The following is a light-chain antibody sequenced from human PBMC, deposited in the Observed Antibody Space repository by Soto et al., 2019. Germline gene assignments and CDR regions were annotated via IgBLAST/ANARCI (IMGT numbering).Light chain of an antibody. Sequence: QSVLTQPPSASGTPGQRVTISCSGSSSNIGSNTVNWYQQLPGTAPKLLIYSNDQRPSGGPDRFSGSKPGTSASLAISGLQSEDEADYYCAAWDDSLNGYVFGTGTKGTVL. V-gene: IGLV1-44*01. J-gene: IGLJ1*01. CDR1: SSNIGSNT. CDR3: AAWDDSLNGYV. CDR2: SND.